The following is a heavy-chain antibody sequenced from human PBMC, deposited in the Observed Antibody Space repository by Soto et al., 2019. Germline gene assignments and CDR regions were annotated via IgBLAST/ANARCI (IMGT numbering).Heavy chain of an antibody. CDR3: VRSGDNYNLLDF. CDR1: GLTFSDYY. Sequence: GGSLRLSCAASGLTFSDYYMSWIRQTPGKGLEWIGYSSNSGSFTRYADSVKGRFSISRDNAKNSLYLQINSLRGEDTAIYYCVRSGDNYNLLDFWGQGTPVIVSS. V-gene: IGHV3-11*06. D-gene: IGHD1-1*01. J-gene: IGHJ4*02. CDR2: SSNSGSFT.